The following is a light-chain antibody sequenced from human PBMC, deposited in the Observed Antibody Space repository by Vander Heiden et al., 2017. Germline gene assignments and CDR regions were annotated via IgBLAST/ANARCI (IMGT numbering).Light chain of an antibody. CDR2: DDS. CDR3: QVWDSSSVV. CDR1: NIGSKS. J-gene: IGLJ2*01. V-gene: IGLV3-21*02. Sequence: SYVLTQPPSVSVAPGQTARITCGGNNIGSKSVNWYQQKPGQAPVLVVYDDSDRPSGIPEQFSGSNSGNTATLTISRVEAGDEADYYCQVWDSSSVVFGGGTKLTVL.